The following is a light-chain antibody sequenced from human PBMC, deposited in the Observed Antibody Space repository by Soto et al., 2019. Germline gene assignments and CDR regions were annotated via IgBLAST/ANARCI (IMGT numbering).Light chain of an antibody. V-gene: IGKV3-20*01. J-gene: IGKJ2*01. CDR1: QSISTTY. CDR3: QQYGSSPYT. CDR2: GTS. Sequence: EIVVTQSPSTLSLSPGERATLSCRASQSISTTYLAWYQQRPGQAPRLLIYGTSSRATGIPDRFSGSGSVTDFTLTINRLEPEDFALYYCQQYGSSPYTFGQGTKLEIK.